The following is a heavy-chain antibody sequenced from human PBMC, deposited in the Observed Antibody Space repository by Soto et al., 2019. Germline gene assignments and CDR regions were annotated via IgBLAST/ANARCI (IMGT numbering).Heavy chain of an antibody. V-gene: IGHV3-33*01. Sequence: QVQLVESGGGVVQPGRSLRISCEASGFAFNGHGMHWVRQAPGKGLEWVAVIVHDGSEDFYADSVRGRFTISRDNSKNVLYLEMNSLRVEYTAVYYCARDDLYEDNGLDSWGQGTLVTVSP. CDR3: ARDDLYEDNGLDS. D-gene: IGHD5-12*01. CDR1: GFAFNGHG. J-gene: IGHJ5*01. CDR2: IVHDGSED.